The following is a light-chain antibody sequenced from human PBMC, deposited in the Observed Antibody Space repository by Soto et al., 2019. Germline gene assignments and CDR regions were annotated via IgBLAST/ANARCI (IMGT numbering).Light chain of an antibody. J-gene: IGKJ1*01. CDR1: QSIRSN. CDR2: GAS. V-gene: IGKV3-15*01. Sequence: EIVMTQSPGTLSVSPGERATLSCRASQSIRSNLAWYQQKPGQAPRLVIYGASTRATGVPARFSGSGFETEFTLTISSLQSEDFAVYYCHQYNGWPRTFGQGTKVDTK. CDR3: HQYNGWPRT.